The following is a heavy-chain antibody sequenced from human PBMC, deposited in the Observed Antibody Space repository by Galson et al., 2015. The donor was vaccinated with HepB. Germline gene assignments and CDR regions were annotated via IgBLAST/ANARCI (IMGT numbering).Heavy chain of an antibody. V-gene: IGHV6-1*01. J-gene: IGHJ4*02. CDR3: TRGRTKWETSPYYFDS. CDR2: TYYRSKWYN. D-gene: IGHD1-26*01. CDR1: GDSVSSNGAA. Sequence: CAISGDSVSSNGAAWNWIRQSPSRGLEWLGRTYYRSKWYNDYAVSLKSRITINADTSKNQFSLQLSSVTPEDTAVYYCTRGRTKWETSPYYFDSWGQGTLVTVSS.